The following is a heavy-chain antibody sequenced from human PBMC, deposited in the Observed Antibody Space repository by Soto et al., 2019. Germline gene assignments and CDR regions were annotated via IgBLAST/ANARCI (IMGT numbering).Heavy chain of an antibody. CDR3: ARESKLELLYGMDV. J-gene: IGHJ6*02. V-gene: IGHV4-31*03. D-gene: IGHD1-7*01. CDR1: GGSISSGGYY. Sequence: SETLSLTCTVSGGSISSGGYYWSWIRQHPGKGLEWIGYIYYSGSTYYNPSLKSRVTISVDTSKNQFSLKLGSVTAADTAVYYCARESKLELLYGMDVWGQGTTVTVSS. CDR2: IYYSGST.